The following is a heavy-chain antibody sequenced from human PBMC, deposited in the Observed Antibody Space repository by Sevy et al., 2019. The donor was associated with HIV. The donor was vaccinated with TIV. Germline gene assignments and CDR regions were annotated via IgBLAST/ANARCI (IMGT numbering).Heavy chain of an antibody. CDR1: GYSFTNYG. CDR2: ISGYNGYT. J-gene: IGHJ5*02. D-gene: IGHD3-3*02. V-gene: IGHV1-18*01. Sequence: ASVKVSCKASGYSFTNYGIGWVRQAPGQGLEWMGWISGYNGYTNYAQNLQGRVTMTTDTSTITAYMELRSLRSDDTAIYYCAKEGKNIRAWFDPWGQGTLVTVSS. CDR3: AKEGKNIRAWFDP.